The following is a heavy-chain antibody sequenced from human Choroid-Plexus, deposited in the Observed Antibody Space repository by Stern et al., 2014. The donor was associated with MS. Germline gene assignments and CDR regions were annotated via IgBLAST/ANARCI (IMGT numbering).Heavy chain of an antibody. D-gene: IGHD2/OR15-2a*01. CDR3: AKDRQYLTYFFDH. CDR1: GFTFGSCA. Sequence: VQLVESGGGVVQPGRPLRLSCVVSGFTFGSCAMHWVRQAPGKGLEWVAGVSYDGSNKYYADSVKGRFTISRENSQNTLYMQMSSLRPEDTAVYYCAKDRQYLTYFFDHWGQGSLVTVSS. V-gene: IGHV3-30*18. CDR2: VSYDGSNK. J-gene: IGHJ5*02.